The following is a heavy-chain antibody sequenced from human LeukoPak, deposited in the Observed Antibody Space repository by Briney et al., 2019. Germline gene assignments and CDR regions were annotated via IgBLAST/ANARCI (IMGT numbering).Heavy chain of an antibody. CDR3: AKTARGVWGRWFDP. D-gene: IGHD3-10*01. V-gene: IGHV3-23*01. Sequence: GGSLRLSCAASGFTFSSYGMSWVRQAPGKGLEWVSAISGSGGSTYYADSVKGRFTISRDNSKNTLYLQMNSLRAEDTAIYYCAKTARGVWGRWFDPWGQGTLVTVSS. CDR1: GFTFSSYG. J-gene: IGHJ5*02. CDR2: ISGSGGST.